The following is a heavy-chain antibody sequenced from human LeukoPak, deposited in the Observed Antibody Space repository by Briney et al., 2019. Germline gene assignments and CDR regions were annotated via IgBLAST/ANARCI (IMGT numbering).Heavy chain of an antibody. Sequence: ASVKVSCKASGGTFSSYAISWVRQAPGQGLEWMGWINPNSGGTNYAQKFQGWVTMTRDTSISTAYMELSRLRSDDTAVYYCARGSGYSSSANWFDPWGQGTLVTVSS. CDR1: GGTFSSYA. CDR2: INPNSGGT. D-gene: IGHD6-6*01. J-gene: IGHJ5*02. CDR3: ARGSGYSSSANWFDP. V-gene: IGHV1-2*04.